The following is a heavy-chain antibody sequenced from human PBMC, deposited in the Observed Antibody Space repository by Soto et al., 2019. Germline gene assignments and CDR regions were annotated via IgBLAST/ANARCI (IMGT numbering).Heavy chain of an antibody. D-gene: IGHD3-10*01. CDR2: VSAGGDMT. CDR1: GFTFSSYA. Sequence: DVQLLESGGHLVQPGGSLRLSCAASGFTFSSYAMSWVRQAPGKGLEWVSSVSAGGDMTYYSDSVKGRFTISRDNSHNALFLPMYGLRIEDTALYYCARGDRGGSGSPASYYYSGLDVWGQGATVTVS. J-gene: IGHJ6*02. CDR3: ARGDRGGSGSPASYYYSGLDV. V-gene: IGHV3-23*01.